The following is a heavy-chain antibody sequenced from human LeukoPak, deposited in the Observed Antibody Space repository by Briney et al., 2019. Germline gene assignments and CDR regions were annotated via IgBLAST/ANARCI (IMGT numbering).Heavy chain of an antibody. J-gene: IGHJ4*02. V-gene: IGHV3-33*01. CDR1: GFSFSTYG. CDR3: ARDPTQYTTAWYSDY. D-gene: IGHD6-19*01. CDR2: IWYDGSSR. Sequence: GGSLRLSCAASGFSFSTYGMHWVRQAPGKGLEWVAVIWYDGSSRYYADSVKGRFTISRDNSKNTLFLQMNSLRAEDTAVYYCARDPTQYTTAWYSDYWGQGTLVTVSS.